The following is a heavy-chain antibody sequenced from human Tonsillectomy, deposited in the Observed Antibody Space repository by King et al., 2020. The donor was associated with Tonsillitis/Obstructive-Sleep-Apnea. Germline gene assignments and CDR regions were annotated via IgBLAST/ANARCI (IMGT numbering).Heavy chain of an antibody. V-gene: IGHV5-10-1*01. CDR2: IDPTDSYT. J-gene: IGHJ4*02. Sequence: VQLVESGAEVKKPGESLRISCKGSGYTFPSYWITWVRQMPGKGLEWMGKIDPTDSYTRYSPSFQGHVTISAGKSISTAYLQWSSLTASDTAMYYCAIRYSTSWSNWGQGTLVTVSS. D-gene: IGHD6-13*01. CDR1: GYTFPSYW. CDR3: AIRYSTSWSN.